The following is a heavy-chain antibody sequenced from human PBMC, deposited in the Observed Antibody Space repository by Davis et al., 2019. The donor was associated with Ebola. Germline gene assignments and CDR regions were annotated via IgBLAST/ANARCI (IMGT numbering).Heavy chain of an antibody. J-gene: IGHJ4*02. CDR1: GFTFSNYA. CDR3: ARALHDEVLDY. V-gene: IGHV3-30*04. D-gene: IGHD1-1*01. CDR2: VSHSEREK. Sequence: PGGSLRLSCAASGFTFSNYAMHWVRQAPGKGLEWVAVVSHSEREKFYGDSVKGRFTISRDNSENTLYLQMDSLRPDDTAIYFCARALHDEVLDYWGRGTPVTVSS.